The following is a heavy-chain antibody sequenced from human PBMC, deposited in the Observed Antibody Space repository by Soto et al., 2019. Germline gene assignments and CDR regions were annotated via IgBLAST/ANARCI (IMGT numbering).Heavy chain of an antibody. CDR1: GGSVSSGSYY. V-gene: IGHV4-61*01. D-gene: IGHD6-13*01. J-gene: IGHJ4*02. CDR2: IYYSGST. Sequence: SETLSLTCTVSGGSVSSGSYYWSWIRQPPGKGLEWIGYIYYSGSTNYNPSLKSRVTISVDTSKNQFSLKLSSVTAADTAVYYCARDDRYSSSLLQSWGQGTLVTVSS. CDR3: ARDDRYSSSLLQS.